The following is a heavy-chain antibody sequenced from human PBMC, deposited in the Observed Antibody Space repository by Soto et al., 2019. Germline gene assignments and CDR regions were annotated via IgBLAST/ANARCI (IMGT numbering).Heavy chain of an antibody. J-gene: IGHJ4*02. D-gene: IGHD6-19*01. Sequence: PGGSLRLSCAASGFTFSSHAMGWARQAPGKGLEWVSAIGGGGGSTYYADSVKGRFTISRDNSKNTLFLQMNSLRAEDTAVYYCAKTAEAVAGTVYGYWGQGTLVTVSS. CDR3: AKTAEAVAGTVYGY. CDR1: GFTFSSHA. CDR2: IGGGGGST. V-gene: IGHV3-23*01.